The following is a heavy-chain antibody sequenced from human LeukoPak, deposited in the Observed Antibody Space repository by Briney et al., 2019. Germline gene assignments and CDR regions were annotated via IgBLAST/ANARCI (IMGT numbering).Heavy chain of an antibody. CDR2: ISYDGSNK. CDR1: GFTFSSYS. D-gene: IGHD1-26*01. CDR3: AKAGGSGSFDY. J-gene: IGHJ4*02. Sequence: SLRLSCAASGFTFSSYSMNWVRQAPGKGLEWVAVISYDGSNKYYADSVKGRFTISRDNSKNTLYLQMNSLRAEDTAVYYCAKAGGSGSFDYWGQGTLVTVSS. V-gene: IGHV3-30*18.